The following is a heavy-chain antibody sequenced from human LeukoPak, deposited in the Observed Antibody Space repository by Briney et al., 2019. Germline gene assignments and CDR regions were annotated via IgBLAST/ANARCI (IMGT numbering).Heavy chain of an antibody. CDR1: GYPFIGYG. D-gene: IGHD6-13*01. Sequence: ASVKVSCKASGYPFIGYGISWVRQAPGQGLEWMGWISAYNGNTNYAQKLQGRVTMTTDTSTSTAYMELRSLRSDDTAVYYCAREGRPYSSPPTGYFDSWGQGTLVTVSS. V-gene: IGHV1-18*01. J-gene: IGHJ4*02. CDR2: ISAYNGNT. CDR3: AREGRPYSSPPTGYFDS.